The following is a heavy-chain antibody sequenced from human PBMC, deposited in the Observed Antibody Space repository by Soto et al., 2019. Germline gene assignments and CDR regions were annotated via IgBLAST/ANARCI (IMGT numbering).Heavy chain of an antibody. Sequence: PVGSLRLACAGSGFSFRDYYMGWIRQAPGKGLEWVSYISSSGSTTYYAASVKGRFTISRDNAKNSLYLQMTSLRAEDTAIYYCVRDKYRNYLKYFELWGQGTLVTVSS. CDR1: GFSFRDYY. CDR3: VRDKYRNYLKYFEL. D-gene: IGHD1-7*01. V-gene: IGHV3-11*01. CDR2: ISSSGSTT. J-gene: IGHJ5*02.